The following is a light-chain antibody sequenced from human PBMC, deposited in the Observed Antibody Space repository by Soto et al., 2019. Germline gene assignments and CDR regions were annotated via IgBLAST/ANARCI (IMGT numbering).Light chain of an antibody. CDR1: KSVSNNY. Sequence: VLSQAPGSLSLCQGERSTRSCMASKSVSNNYLAWYQQKPGQAPRLLIYGASNRATGIPDRFSGSGSGTDFTLTISRLAPEDFAVYYCQQYCRSGTFAQGPKV. V-gene: IGKV3-20*01. CDR2: GAS. J-gene: IGKJ1*01. CDR3: QQYCRSGT.